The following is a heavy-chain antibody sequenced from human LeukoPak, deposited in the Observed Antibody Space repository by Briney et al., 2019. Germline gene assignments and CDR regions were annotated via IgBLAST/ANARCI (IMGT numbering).Heavy chain of an antibody. CDR2: TSYDGNNK. Sequence: GRSLRLSCEASGLTFSSYGMHWVRQAPGKGLEWVTFTSYDGNNKYYADSVKGRFTISRDNSKNTLYLQMNSLRGEDTAVYYCAKDRIAARSVRNFYGMDVWGQGTTVAVSS. D-gene: IGHD6-6*01. V-gene: IGHV3-30*18. J-gene: IGHJ6*02. CDR1: GLTFSSYG. CDR3: AKDRIAARSVRNFYGMDV.